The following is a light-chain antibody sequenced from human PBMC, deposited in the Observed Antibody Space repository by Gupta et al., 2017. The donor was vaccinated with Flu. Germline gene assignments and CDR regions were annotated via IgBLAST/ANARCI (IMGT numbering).Light chain of an antibody. Sequence: TWSDSTVDAESEAPWYSQLPATAPNLLISVYSNRPSAVPYPFSGSRSGTSASLAITVLQPEDEADYYCQTYDSSLSGSVFGGGTKLTVL. CDR1: DSTVDAESE. V-gene: IGLV1-40*01. J-gene: IGLJ3*02. CDR2: VYS. CDR3: QTYDSSLSGSV.